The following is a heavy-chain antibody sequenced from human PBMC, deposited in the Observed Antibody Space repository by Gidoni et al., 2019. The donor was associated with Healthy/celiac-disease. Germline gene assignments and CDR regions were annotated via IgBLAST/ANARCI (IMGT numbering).Heavy chain of an antibody. Sequence: EVQLLESGGGLVQPGGSLRLSCAASGFTFSSYAMSWVRQGPGKGLEWVSAIRGSGGSTYYADSVKGRFTISRDNSKNTLYLQMNSLRAEDTAVYYCANMAGWESFLDYWGQGTLVTVSS. J-gene: IGHJ4*02. D-gene: IGHD1-26*01. V-gene: IGHV3-23*01. CDR2: IRGSGGST. CDR3: ANMAGWESFLDY. CDR1: GFTFSSYA.